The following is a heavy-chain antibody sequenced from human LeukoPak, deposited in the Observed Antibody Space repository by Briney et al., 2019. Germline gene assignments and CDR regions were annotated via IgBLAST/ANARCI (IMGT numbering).Heavy chain of an antibody. V-gene: IGHV1-46*01. CDR3: ARDHESYYGSGSYYPGGCDY. D-gene: IGHD3-10*01. CDR2: INPSGGGT. J-gene: IGHJ4*02. CDR1: GYTFTDYY. Sequence: WASVTVSFKASGYTFTDYYMHWVRQAPGQGLEGMGIINPSGGGTSYAQKFQGRVSMTRDTSTSTVYMELSSLRSEDTAVYYCARDHESYYGSGSYYPGGCDYWGQGTLVTVSS.